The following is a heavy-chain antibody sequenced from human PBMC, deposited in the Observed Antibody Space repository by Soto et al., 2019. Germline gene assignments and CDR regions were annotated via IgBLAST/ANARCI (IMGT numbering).Heavy chain of an antibody. V-gene: IGHV2-5*02. CDR2: IYWDDDK. D-gene: IGHD3-16*01. J-gene: IGHJ4*02. CDR1: GFSLSTTAVG. Sequence: QITLKESGPTLVKPTQTLTLTCTFSGFSLSTTAVGVGWIRQPPGKALEWVALIYWDDDKRYSPSLKSRLTITKDTSKNQVVLTMTNMDPVDIATYYCAHIAYAWALGGFDYWGQGTLVTVSS. CDR3: AHIAYAWALGGFDY.